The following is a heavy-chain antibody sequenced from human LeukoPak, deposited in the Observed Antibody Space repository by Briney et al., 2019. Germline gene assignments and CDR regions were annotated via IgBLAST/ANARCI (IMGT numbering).Heavy chain of an antibody. V-gene: IGHV4-59*01. Sequence: SETLSLTCTVSGGSISSFSWSWIRQPPGKGLEWIGHIYYSGMTNDNPSLKSRVTISVDTSKNQFSLKLSSVTAADTAVYYCARSNYYDSSGSIWYFDLWGRGTLVTVSS. D-gene: IGHD3-22*01. J-gene: IGHJ2*01. CDR3: ARSNYYDSSGSIWYFDL. CDR1: GGSISSFS. CDR2: IYYSGMT.